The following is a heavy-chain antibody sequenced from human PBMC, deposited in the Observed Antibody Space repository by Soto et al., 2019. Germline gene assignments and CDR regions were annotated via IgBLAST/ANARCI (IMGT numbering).Heavy chain of an antibody. CDR1: GFTFDDYA. V-gene: IGHV3-9*01. Sequence: PGGSLRLSCAASGFTFDDYAMHWVRQAPGKGLECVSGISWNSGSIGYADSVKGRFTISRDNAKNSLYLKMNSLRAEDTALYYCAKAVGSYGNFDYWGQGTLVTVS. J-gene: IGHJ4*02. CDR2: ISWNSGSI. D-gene: IGHD5-18*01. CDR3: AKAVGSYGNFDY.